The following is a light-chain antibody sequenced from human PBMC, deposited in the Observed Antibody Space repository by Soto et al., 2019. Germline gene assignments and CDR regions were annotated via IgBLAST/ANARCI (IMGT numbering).Light chain of an antibody. CDR1: QAIRTA. V-gene: IGKV1-6*01. J-gene: IGKJ1*01. CDR3: LLDFRYFWA. Sequence: AIQLTQSPSSLSASVGDRVTITCRASQAIRTALGWYQQKQGNVPKLLIYAASTLQGEVPSRFSGSGSSTDYTLTTSILQPEDFATYYCLLDFRYFWAFGQGTKVDIK. CDR2: AAS.